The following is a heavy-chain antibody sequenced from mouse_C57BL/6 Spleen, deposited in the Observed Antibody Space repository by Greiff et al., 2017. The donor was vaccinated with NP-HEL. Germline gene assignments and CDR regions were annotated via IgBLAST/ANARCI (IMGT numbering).Heavy chain of an antibody. V-gene: IGHV3-8*01. J-gene: IGHJ2*01. CDR1: GYSITSDY. D-gene: IGHD4-1*01. CDR3: ARCPFWDGGYFDY. CDR2: ISYSGST. Sequence: EVMLVESGPGLAKPSQTLSLTCSVTGYSITSDYWNWIRKFPGNKLEYMGYISYSGSTYYNPSLKSRISITRDTSKNQYYLQLNSVTTEDTATYDCARCPFWDGGYFDYWGQGTTLTVSS.